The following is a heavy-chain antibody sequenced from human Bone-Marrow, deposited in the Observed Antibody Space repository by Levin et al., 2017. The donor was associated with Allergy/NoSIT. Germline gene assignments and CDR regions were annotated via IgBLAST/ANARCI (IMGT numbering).Heavy chain of an antibody. CDR3: ATYYYGSGSSDDFDY. J-gene: IGHJ4*02. D-gene: IGHD3-10*01. V-gene: IGHV3-30*03. CDR1: GFTFSSYG. CDR2: ISYDGSNK. Sequence: GESLKISCAASGFTFSSYGMHWVRQAPGKGLEWVAVISYDGSNKYYADSVKGRFTISRDNSKNTLYLQMNSLRAEDTAVYYCATYYYGSGSSDDFDYWGQGTLVTVSS.